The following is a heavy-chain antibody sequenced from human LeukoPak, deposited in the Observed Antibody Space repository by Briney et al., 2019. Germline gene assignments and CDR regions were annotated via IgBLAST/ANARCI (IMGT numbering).Heavy chain of an antibody. Sequence: SETLSLTCTVSGGSISSSGYYWGWIRQPPGKGLEWIGSGHYSGSTYYNPSLKRRVTTSVDTSKNQFFLKLSFVTAADTAVYYCARAPGPGGAFDIWGQGTMVTVSS. CDR2: GHYSGST. CDR3: ARAPGPGGAFDI. CDR1: GGSISSSGYY. V-gene: IGHV4-39*01. D-gene: IGHD3-16*01. J-gene: IGHJ3*02.